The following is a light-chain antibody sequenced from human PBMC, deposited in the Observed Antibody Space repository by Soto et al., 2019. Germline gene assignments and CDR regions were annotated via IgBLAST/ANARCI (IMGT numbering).Light chain of an antibody. Sequence: DIQLTQSPSFLSASVGDRVTITCRASQGISSYLAWYQQKPGKAPKLLIYAASTLQSGVPSRFSGSGSGTESTLTIISMQAEDFSTYYCQQLNSYPPITFGPGTKVDIK. CDR3: QQLNSYPPIT. CDR1: QGISSY. J-gene: IGKJ3*01. V-gene: IGKV1-9*01. CDR2: AAS.